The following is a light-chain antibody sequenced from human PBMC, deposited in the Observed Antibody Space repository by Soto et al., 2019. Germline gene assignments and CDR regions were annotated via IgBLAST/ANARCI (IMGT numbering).Light chain of an antibody. J-gene: IGKJ1*01. CDR1: QNVLTN. CDR2: GAS. CDR3: QQYIAWPRT. V-gene: IGKV3-15*01. Sequence: EIAMTQSPATLSVSPGETATLSCRASQNVLTNLAWYQHKPDHAPRLLIYGASTRASRMPARFSGSGSGTEFTLTIAGLQSEDSAIYYCQQYIAWPRTFGQGTRVEI.